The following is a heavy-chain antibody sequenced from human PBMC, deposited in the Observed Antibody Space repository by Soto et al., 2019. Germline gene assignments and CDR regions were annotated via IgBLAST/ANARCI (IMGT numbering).Heavy chain of an antibody. J-gene: IGHJ5*02. Sequence: QVQLVQSGAEVKKPGSSVKVSCKASGGTFRNYAITWVRQAPGQGLECVGRIIPIFSTTNVAQKFQGRVTITADESTTTAYMELSGLRSEDTAVYYCAKDGGSDGYFGNWLDPWGQGTLVTVSS. CDR1: GGTFRNYA. V-gene: IGHV1-69*15. CDR2: IIPIFSTT. D-gene: IGHD2-15*01. CDR3: AKDGGSDGYFGNWLDP.